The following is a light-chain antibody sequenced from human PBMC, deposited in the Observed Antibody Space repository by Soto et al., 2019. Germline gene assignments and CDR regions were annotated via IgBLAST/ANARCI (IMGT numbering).Light chain of an antibody. J-gene: IGLJ3*02. Sequence: QSVLTQPPSVPGAPGQRVTISCTGSSSIIGAGYNVHWYQQLPGTAPKLLIYGNSNRPSGVPDRFSGSKSGTSASLAITGLQAEDEADYYCQSYDSSLSGWVFGGGTKLTVL. CDR3: QSYDSSLSGWV. CDR1: SSIIGAGYN. V-gene: IGLV1-40*01. CDR2: GNS.